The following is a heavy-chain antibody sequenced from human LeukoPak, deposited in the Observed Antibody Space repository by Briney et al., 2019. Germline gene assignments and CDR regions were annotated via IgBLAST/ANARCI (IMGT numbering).Heavy chain of an antibody. J-gene: IGHJ3*02. V-gene: IGHV4-59*01. D-gene: IGHD1-26*01. CDR3: ARGPYSGSYYSVNAFDI. CDR1: GGSISSYY. CDR2: IYYSGST. Sequence: SETLSLTCTVTGGSISSYYWSWNRQPPGKGLEWIGYIYYSGSTNYNPSLKSRVTISVDTSKNQFSLKLSSVTAADTAVYYCARGPYSGSYYSVNAFDIWGQGTMVTVSS.